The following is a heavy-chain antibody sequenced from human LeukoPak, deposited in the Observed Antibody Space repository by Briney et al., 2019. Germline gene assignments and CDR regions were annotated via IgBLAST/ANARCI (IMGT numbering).Heavy chain of an antibody. CDR1: GFTFSSYS. D-gene: IGHD1-1*01. CDR3: ARIARGTGLDP. V-gene: IGHV3-64*01. CDR2: ISVNGQNT. J-gene: IGHJ5*02. Sequence: PGGSLRLSCIASGFTFSSYSMHWVRQAPEKGLEFVAAISVNGQNTYYGNSVRGRFTISRDNSKKTLYLQMGSLRTEDMAVYYCARIARGTGLDPWGQGTLVTVSS.